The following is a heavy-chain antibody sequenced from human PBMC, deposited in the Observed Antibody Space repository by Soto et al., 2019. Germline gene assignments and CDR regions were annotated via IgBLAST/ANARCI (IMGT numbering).Heavy chain of an antibody. V-gene: IGHV2-5*02. Sequence: QITLKESGPTLVKPTQTLTLTCTFSGFSLSTSGVAVGWIRQPPGKALEWLALIYWDDDKRYSPSLKSRLTLPKDPSKHQVVLTMTNMDPVDKATYYCAHRRGYYGSGSYSGMFWFDPWGQGTLVTVSS. J-gene: IGHJ5*02. CDR1: GFSLSTSGVA. CDR3: AHRRGYYGSGSYSGMFWFDP. D-gene: IGHD3-10*01. CDR2: IYWDDDK.